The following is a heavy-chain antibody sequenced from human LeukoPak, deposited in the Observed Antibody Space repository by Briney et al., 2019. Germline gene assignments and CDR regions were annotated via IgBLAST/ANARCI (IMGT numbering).Heavy chain of an antibody. CDR1: GFTFSSYG. Sequence: GGSLRLSCVVSGFTFSSYGMQWVRQAPGKGLEWVAVIWFDGSNKYYADSVKGRFTISRDNSKNTLCLQMNSLRGEDTAVYFCARDIRYCSGGRCPIDYWGQGTLVTVSS. D-gene: IGHD2-15*01. CDR3: ARDIRYCSGGRCPIDY. J-gene: IGHJ4*02. CDR2: IWFDGSNK. V-gene: IGHV3-33*01.